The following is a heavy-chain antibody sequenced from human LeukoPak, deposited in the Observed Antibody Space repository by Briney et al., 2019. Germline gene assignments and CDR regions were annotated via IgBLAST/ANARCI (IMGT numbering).Heavy chain of an antibody. D-gene: IGHD2-15*01. CDR3: ARDGRGDYCSGGSCLMFDP. V-gene: IGHV3-21*01. CDR1: GFTFSSYS. CDR2: ISSSSSYI. Sequence: GGSLSLSCAASGFTFSSYSLNWVRQAPGKGLEWVSSISSSSSYIYYADSVKGRFTISRDNAKNSLFLQMNSLRVEDTAVYYCARDGRGDYCSGGSCLMFDPWGQGTLVTVSS. J-gene: IGHJ5*02.